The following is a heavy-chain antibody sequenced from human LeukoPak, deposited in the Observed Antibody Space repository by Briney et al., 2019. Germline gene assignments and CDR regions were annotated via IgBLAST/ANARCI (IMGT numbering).Heavy chain of an antibody. CDR2: ISAYNGNT. D-gene: IGHD1-26*01. Sequence: WASVKVSCKASGYTFTSYGISWVRQAPGQGLEWMGWISAYNGNTNYAQKLQGRVTMTTDTSTSTAYMELTSLRSDDTAVYYCARDRRYSGSYYFDYWGQGTLSPSPQ. J-gene: IGHJ4*02. V-gene: IGHV1-18*01. CDR3: ARDRRYSGSYYFDY. CDR1: GYTFTSYG.